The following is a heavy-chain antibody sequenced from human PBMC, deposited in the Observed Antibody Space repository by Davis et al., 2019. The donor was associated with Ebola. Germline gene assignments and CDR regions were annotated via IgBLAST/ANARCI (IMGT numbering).Heavy chain of an antibody. CDR1: GDSVSSNSAA. V-gene: IGHV6-1*01. D-gene: IGHD3-10*01. CDR3: ARDVGWGTMVRGVIDSGMDV. J-gene: IGHJ6*02. Sequence: SQTLSLTCAISGDSVSSNSAAWNWIRQSPSRGLEWLGRTYYRSKWYNDYAVSVKSRITINPDTSKNQFSLQLNSVTPEDTAVYYCARDVGWGTMVRGVIDSGMDVWGQGTTVTVSS. CDR2: TYYRSKWYN.